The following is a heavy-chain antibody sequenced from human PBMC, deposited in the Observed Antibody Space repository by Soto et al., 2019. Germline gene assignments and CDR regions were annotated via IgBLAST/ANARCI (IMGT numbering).Heavy chain of an antibody. CDR3: ARDLSTRGGDSSGYYRIDAFDI. D-gene: IGHD3-22*01. Sequence: QVQLQELGPGLLKPSQTLSLTCTVSGGSISSGGYYWSWIRQHPGKGLEWIGYIYYSGSTYYNPALKSRVTISVDTSKHRFSLKLSSVTAAHTAVYYCARDLSTRGGDSSGYYRIDAFDIWGQGTMVTVSS. V-gene: IGHV4-31*03. J-gene: IGHJ3*02. CDR2: IYYSGST. CDR1: GGSISSGGYY.